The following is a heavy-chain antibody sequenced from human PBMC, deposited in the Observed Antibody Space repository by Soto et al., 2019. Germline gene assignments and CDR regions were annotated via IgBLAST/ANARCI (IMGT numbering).Heavy chain of an antibody. V-gene: IGHV3-74*02. D-gene: IGHD2-15*01. J-gene: IGHJ6*03. CDR1: GFTFSHYW. Sequence: ESGGGLVQPGGSLRLSCAASGFTFSHYWMYWVRQAPGKGLEWVSRINSDGSVSSHADSVRGRLTISRDNVKNTLYLHMDSLRAEDTAVYFCARGDCVGGTCYSLAGSFYYYMDVWGKGTTVTVFS. CDR2: INSDGSVS. CDR3: ARGDCVGGTCYSLAGSFYYYMDV.